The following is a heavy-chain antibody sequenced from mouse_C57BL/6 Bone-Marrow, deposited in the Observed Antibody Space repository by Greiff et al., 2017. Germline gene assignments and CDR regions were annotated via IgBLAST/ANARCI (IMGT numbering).Heavy chain of an antibody. Sequence: VQLKLSGAELVKPGASVKMSCTASGYTFTTYPIEWMKLNHGTSLEWIGHFHPYNDDTKYNETFKGKATLTVEKSSSTVYLELSRLTSDDSAVYACARRGLLHYYAMDYWGQGTSVTVSS. CDR2: FHPYNDDT. CDR3: ARRGLLHYYAMDY. V-gene: IGHV1-47*01. J-gene: IGHJ4*01. D-gene: IGHD2-3*01. CDR1: GYTFTTYP.